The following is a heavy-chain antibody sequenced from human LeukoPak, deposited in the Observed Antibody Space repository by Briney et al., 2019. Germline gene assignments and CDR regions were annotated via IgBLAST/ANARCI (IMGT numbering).Heavy chain of an antibody. J-gene: IGHJ4*02. CDR1: GYTFTSYG. D-gene: IGHD3-22*01. Sequence: ASVKVTCKASGYTFTSYGISWVRQAPGQGLEWMGWISAYNGNTNYAQKLQGRVTMTTDTSTSTAYMELRSLRSDDTAVYYCARDTYYYDSSGYYAFDYWGQGTLVTVSS. CDR2: ISAYNGNT. CDR3: ARDTYYYDSSGYYAFDY. V-gene: IGHV1-18*01.